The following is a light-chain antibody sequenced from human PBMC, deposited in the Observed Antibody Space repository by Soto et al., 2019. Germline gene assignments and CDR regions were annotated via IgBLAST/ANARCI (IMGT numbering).Light chain of an antibody. V-gene: IGLV2-8*01. J-gene: IGLJ3*02. CDR2: EDT. CDR1: SSDVGGYNY. CDR3: SSPAGSNNGAV. Sequence: QSALTQPPSASGSPGQSVTISCTGTSSDVGGYNYVSWYQQNPGKAPKLIIYEDTKRPSGVPDRFTGSKSGNTASLTVSGLQAEDEADYYCSSPAGSNNGAVSCGGTKVTVL.